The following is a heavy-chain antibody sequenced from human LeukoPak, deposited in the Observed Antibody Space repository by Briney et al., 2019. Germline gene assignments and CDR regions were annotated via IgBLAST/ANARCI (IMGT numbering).Heavy chain of an antibody. D-gene: IGHD6-19*01. Sequence: GGSLRLSCATSGFTFSNFPMSCIRQAPGKGLEWVSAISGNGGNTYYADSVKGRFTISRDNSKNTLYLQMNSLRAEDTAVYYCAKVYSSVWTHIGHFDYWGQGTLVTVSS. J-gene: IGHJ4*02. V-gene: IGHV3-23*01. CDR2: ISGNGGNT. CDR1: GFTFSNFP. CDR3: AKVYSSVWTHIGHFDY.